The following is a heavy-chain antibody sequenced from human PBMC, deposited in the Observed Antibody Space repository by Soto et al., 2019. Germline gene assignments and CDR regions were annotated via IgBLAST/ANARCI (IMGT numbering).Heavy chain of an antibody. Sequence: EVQLVESGGGLVKPGGSLRLSCAACGFTFSSYSMNWVRQAPGKGLEWVSSISSSSSYIYYADSVKGRFTISRDNAKNSLYLQMNSLRAEDTAVYYCARVLYGDYWYFDLWGRGTLVTVSS. V-gene: IGHV3-21*01. CDR1: GFTFSSYS. CDR2: ISSSSSYI. J-gene: IGHJ2*01. D-gene: IGHD3-3*01. CDR3: ARVLYGDYWYFDL.